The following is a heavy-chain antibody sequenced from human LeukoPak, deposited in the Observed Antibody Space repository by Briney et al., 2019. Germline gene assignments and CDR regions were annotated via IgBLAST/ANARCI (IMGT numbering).Heavy chain of an antibody. D-gene: IGHD1-26*01. CDR2: LSSDGSNK. J-gene: IGHJ4*02. V-gene: IGHV3-30*04. CDR1: GFTFSSYA. CDR3: AKERGPREDLDY. Sequence: PGGSLRLSCVASGFTFSSYAIHWVRQAPGRRLEWVAVLSSDGSNKYYADSVKGRFTISRDNSKNTLYLHMNSLRPEDTAVYYCAKERGPREDLDYWGQGTLVTVSS.